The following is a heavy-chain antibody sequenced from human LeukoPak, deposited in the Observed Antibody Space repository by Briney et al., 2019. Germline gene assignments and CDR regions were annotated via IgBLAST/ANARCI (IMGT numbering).Heavy chain of an antibody. CDR2: IYYSGTT. Sequence: PSETLSLTCSVSGGSINTYYWTWIRLSPGKGLDWIGYIYYSGTTNYNPSLKSRVSMSVDTSRNQFSLRLSSVTAADTAIYYCARGTVQMGMGERFFDFWSQGTLVTVSS. J-gene: IGHJ4*02. CDR3: ARGTVQMGMGERFFDF. V-gene: IGHV4-59*01. D-gene: IGHD3-16*01. CDR1: GGSINTYY.